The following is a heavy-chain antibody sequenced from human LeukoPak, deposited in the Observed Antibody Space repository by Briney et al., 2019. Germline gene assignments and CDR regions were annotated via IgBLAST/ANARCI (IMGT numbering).Heavy chain of an antibody. Sequence: GGSLRLSFAASGFTFDDYAMHWVRQAPGKGLDWASGISWNSGSIGYADSVKGRFTISRDNAKNSLYLQMNSLRAEDTALYYCAKDRGSSRGAGFDYWGQGTLVTVSS. CDR1: GFTFDDYA. CDR3: AKDRGSSRGAGFDY. CDR2: ISWNSGSI. D-gene: IGHD3-10*01. J-gene: IGHJ4*02. V-gene: IGHV3-9*01.